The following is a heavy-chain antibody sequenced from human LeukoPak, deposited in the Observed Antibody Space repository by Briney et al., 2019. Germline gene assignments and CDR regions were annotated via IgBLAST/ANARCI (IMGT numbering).Heavy chain of an antibody. CDR2: IYHSGST. CDR3: ARRRTCSGGSCYSTEYNY. Sequence: SGTLSLTCAVSGGSISSSNWWSWVRQPPGKGLEWIGEIYHSGSTNYNPSLKSRVTISVDKSKNQFSLKLSSVTAADTAVYYCARRRTCSGGSCYSTEYNYWGQGTLVTVSS. J-gene: IGHJ4*02. D-gene: IGHD2-15*01. V-gene: IGHV4-4*02. CDR1: GGSISSSNW.